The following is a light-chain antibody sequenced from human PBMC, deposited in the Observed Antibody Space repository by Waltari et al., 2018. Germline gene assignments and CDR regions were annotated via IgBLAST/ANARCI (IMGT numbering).Light chain of an antibody. CDR1: SGMNVGTYR. CDR3: MSWHSSAWV. J-gene: IGLJ3*02. Sequence: QAVLTQPSSLSASPGASPSLTCALRSGMNVGTYRIYWYQQKPGSPPQYLLTHKSDSDKQQGYGVPSRFAGSKEASANAGILLSSGLQSEDEADYYCMSWHSSAWVFGGGTKLTVL. V-gene: IGLV5-45*03. CDR2: HKSDSDK.